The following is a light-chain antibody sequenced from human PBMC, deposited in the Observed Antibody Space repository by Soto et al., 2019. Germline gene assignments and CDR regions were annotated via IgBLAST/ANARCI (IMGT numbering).Light chain of an antibody. V-gene: IGKV3-20*01. CDR2: RAS. Sequence: IVLTQSPGTLSLSPGERATLSCRASQSVTTSYSPCHQHNPDQAPTLLTYRASSRATGIPDRFSGSGSGTDFTLTISRLEPEDFAMYYCHQYGTSPPVTFGQGTRLEIK. CDR3: HQYGTSPPVT. CDR1: QSVTTSY. J-gene: IGKJ5*01.